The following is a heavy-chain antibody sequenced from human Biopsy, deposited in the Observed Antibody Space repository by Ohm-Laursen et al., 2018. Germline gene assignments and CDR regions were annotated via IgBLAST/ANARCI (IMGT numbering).Heavy chain of an antibody. CDR2: IYSSGIT. J-gene: IGHJ3*02. CDR3: ARGQDYGGNKAFDI. Sequence: SDTLSLTCVVSGGSMIHYYWNWIRQSPGKGLEWIAYIYSSGITNYNPSLKSRLTISIDTSKNQFSLKLNSMTTADTAVYYCARGQDYGGNKAFDIWGQGTKVTVSP. V-gene: IGHV4-59*07. D-gene: IGHD4-23*01. CDR1: GGSMIHYY.